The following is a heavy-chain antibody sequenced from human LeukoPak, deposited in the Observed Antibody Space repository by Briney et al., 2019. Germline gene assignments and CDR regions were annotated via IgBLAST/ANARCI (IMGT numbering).Heavy chain of an antibody. CDR1: GFSLSTSGIC. Sequence: SGPTLLNPTPPLTLTCTFSGFSLSTSGICVSWIRQPPGKALEWLSLIDWDDDKYYSTSLRTRLTISKDTSKNRVVLTMTNMDPEDTATYYCARMVRGLVYYYGMDVWGQGTTVTVFS. D-gene: IGHD3-10*01. V-gene: IGHV2-70*01. J-gene: IGHJ6*02. CDR3: ARMVRGLVYYYGMDV. CDR2: IDWDDDK.